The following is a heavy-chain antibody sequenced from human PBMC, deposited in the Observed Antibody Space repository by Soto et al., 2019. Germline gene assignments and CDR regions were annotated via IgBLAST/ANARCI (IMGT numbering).Heavy chain of an antibody. CDR3: ARDPGYYYDSSGYFDY. CDR2: INPSGGST. V-gene: IGHV1-46*01. J-gene: IGHJ4*02. Sequence: QVQLVQSGAEVKKPGASVKVSCKASGYTFTSYYMHWVRQAPGQGLEWMGIINPSGGSTSYAQKFQGRVTMTRDTSTSTVYMELSSLRSEETAVYYCARDPGYYYDSSGYFDYWGQGTLVTVSS. CDR1: GYTFTSYY. D-gene: IGHD3-22*01.